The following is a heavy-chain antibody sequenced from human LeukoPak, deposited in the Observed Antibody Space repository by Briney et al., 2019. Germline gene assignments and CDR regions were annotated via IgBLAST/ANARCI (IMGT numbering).Heavy chain of an antibody. CDR2: IYTGGRI. V-gene: IGHV4-61*02. CDR1: GGSISSSNHY. CDR3: ARLYSDSWSRVDP. Sequence: SETLSLTCTVSGGSISSSNHYWGWIRQPAGEGLEWIGRIYTGGRIDSNPSLKSRVTMSVDTSKNQFSLKLTSVTAADTAVYFCARLYSDSWSRVDPWGQGTLVTVSS. D-gene: IGHD6-13*01. J-gene: IGHJ5*02.